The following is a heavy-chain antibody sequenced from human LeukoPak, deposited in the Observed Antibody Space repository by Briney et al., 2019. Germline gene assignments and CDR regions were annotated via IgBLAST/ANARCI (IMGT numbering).Heavy chain of an antibody. CDR2: MSPGGTP. D-gene: IGHD5-24*01. V-gene: IGHV4-30-2*01. CDR1: GGSIDNDDDY. CDR3: ARDSATTLGSYYYGLDV. J-gene: IGHJ6*02. Sequence: SETLSLTCSVSGGSIDNDDDYWHWIRQPPGKGLEWIGYMSPGGTPFYNPSLKSRLTISIDRSKNQFSLRLRSVTAADTAVYYCARDSATTLGSYYYGLDVWGQGTTVTVSS.